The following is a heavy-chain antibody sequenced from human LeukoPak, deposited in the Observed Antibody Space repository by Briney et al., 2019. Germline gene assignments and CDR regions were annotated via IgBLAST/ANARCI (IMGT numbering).Heavy chain of an antibody. J-gene: IGHJ3*02. Sequence: PSETLSLTCTVSGGSISSGGYYWSWIRQPPGKGLEWIGYIYHSGSTYYNPSLKSRVTISVDRSKNQFSLKLSSVTAADTAVYYCASPMGRNSGVAFDIWGQGTMVTVSS. CDR2: IYHSGST. CDR3: ASPMGRNSGVAFDI. D-gene: IGHD4-23*01. CDR1: GGSISSGGYY. V-gene: IGHV4-30-2*01.